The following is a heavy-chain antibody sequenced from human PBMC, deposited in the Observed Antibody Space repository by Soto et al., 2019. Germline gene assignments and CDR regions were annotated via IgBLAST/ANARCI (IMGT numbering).Heavy chain of an antibody. CDR1: GFTFSSYG. Sequence: QVQLVESGGGVVQPGRSLRLSCAASGFTFSSYGMHWVRQAPGKGLEWVAVISYDGSNKYYADSVKGRFTISRDNSKNTLYLQMNSLRAEDTAVYYCAKDIGLGSTDYYYGMDVWGQGTTVTVSS. CDR3: AKDIGLGSTDYYYGMDV. CDR2: ISYDGSNK. V-gene: IGHV3-30*18. J-gene: IGHJ6*02. D-gene: IGHD3-16*01.